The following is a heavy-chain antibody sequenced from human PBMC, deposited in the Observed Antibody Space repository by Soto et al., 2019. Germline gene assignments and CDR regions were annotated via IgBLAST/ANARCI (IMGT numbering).Heavy chain of an antibody. Sequence: QVQLVQSGAEVKKPGSSVKVSCEAPGGTFDHAAITWVRQAHVQGLEWVGGINPMFNSTHYAQKFQGRVKITADAVTSTAFMELRGLTSDDSGVCYSAQQIFAVDYWGQGTLLVVSS. D-gene: IGHD3-9*01. CDR1: GGTFDHAA. V-gene: IGHV1-69*01. CDR2: INPMFNST. J-gene: IGHJ4*02. CDR3: AQQIFAVDY.